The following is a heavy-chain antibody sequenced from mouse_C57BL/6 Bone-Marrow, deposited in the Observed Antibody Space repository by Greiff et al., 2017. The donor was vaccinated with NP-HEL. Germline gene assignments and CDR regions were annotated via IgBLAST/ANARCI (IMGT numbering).Heavy chain of an antibody. CDR3: ARHTAQAGAMDY. CDR2: ISNLAYSI. J-gene: IGHJ4*01. Sequence: EVQRVESGGGLVQPGGSLKLSCAASGFTFSDYGMAWVRQAPRKGPEWVAFISNLAYSIYYADTVTGRFTIPRDNSYNTLYLEMSSLRSEDTAMYYCARHTAQAGAMDYWGQGTTVTVAS. V-gene: IGHV5-15*01. D-gene: IGHD3-2*02. CDR1: GFTFSDYG.